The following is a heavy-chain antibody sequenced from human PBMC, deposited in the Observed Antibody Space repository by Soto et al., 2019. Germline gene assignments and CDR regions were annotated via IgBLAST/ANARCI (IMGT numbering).Heavy chain of an antibody. J-gene: IGHJ5*02. V-gene: IGHV4-4*02. D-gene: IGHD3-10*01. CDR2: IDHSGST. Sequence: QVQLQESGPGLVKPSGTLSLTCAVSSGSISSSNWWRWVRQPPGKGLERIGEIDHSGSTNYNPSHESRFNITVNKSENQFSRKLCSVTGADTAVYYSARCYYYGSGSYYTYPNGFDPWGQGTLVTVSS. CDR3: ARCYYYGSGSYYTYPNGFDP. CDR1: SGSISSSNW.